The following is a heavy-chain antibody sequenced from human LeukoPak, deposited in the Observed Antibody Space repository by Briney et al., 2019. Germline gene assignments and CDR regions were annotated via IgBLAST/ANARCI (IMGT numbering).Heavy chain of an antibody. J-gene: IGHJ3*02. CDR3: AREGNRGVYDDGFDI. V-gene: IGHV3-53*01. CDR2: IHSDGNT. CDR1: GFTVSNNS. Sequence: GGSLGLSCAASGFTVSNNSMYWVRQAPGKGLEWVSVIHSDGNTLYADSVEGRFTISRDNFKNTVYLQMSSLRAEDTAVYYCAREGNRGVYDDGFDIWGQGTMVTVSS. D-gene: IGHD5/OR15-5a*01.